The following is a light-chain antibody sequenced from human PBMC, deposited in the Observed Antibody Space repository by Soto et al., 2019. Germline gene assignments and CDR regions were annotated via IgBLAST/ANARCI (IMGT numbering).Light chain of an antibody. Sequence: EIVMPQSPATLSVSPGERVILSCRASQSVSSDLAWYHHKPGQAPRLLIYGASTRATGIPARFSGSGFGTEFTLTISRLEPEDFAVYYCQQYGSSPRTFGQGTKVDIK. J-gene: IGKJ1*01. CDR1: QSVSSD. CDR2: GAS. V-gene: IGKV3-20*01. CDR3: QQYGSSPRT.